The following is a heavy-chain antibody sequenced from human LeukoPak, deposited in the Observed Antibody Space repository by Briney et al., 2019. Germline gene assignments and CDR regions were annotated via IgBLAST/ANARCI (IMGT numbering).Heavy chain of an antibody. CDR3: VGGLIAASGN. V-gene: IGHV3-7*03. J-gene: IGHJ4*02. CDR1: GFTSSNYW. D-gene: IGHD2-15*01. Sequence: GGSLRLSCAASGFTSSNYWMHWVRQAPGKGLEWVANIKQNGSEKYYVDAVKGRFTISRDNLKNSVYLQMNSLRVEDTAMYYCVGGLIAASGNWGQGTLVTVSS. CDR2: IKQNGSEK.